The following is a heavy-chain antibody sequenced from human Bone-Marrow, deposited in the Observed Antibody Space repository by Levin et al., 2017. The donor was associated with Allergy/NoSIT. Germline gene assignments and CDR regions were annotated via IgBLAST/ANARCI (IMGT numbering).Heavy chain of an antibody. CDR3: AKYYITDDSSGPGY. J-gene: IGHJ4*02. D-gene: IGHD3-22*01. Sequence: ASVKVSCAASGFTFSNYAMSWVRQAPGRGLEWVSGISTSGAATAYADSARGRFTISRDNSKNTLSLQMNSLRAEDTAVYYCAKYYITDDSSGPGYWGQGTLVTVSS. V-gene: IGHV3-23*01. CDR2: ISTSGAAT. CDR1: GFTFSNYA.